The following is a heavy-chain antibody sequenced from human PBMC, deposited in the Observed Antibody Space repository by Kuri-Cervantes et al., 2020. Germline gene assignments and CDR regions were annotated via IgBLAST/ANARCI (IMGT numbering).Heavy chain of an antibody. CDR3: AREKGVVVVAATSGTPGRLDYYYYMDV. J-gene: IGHJ6*03. D-gene: IGHD2-15*01. CDR2: ITPFNGNT. V-gene: IGHV1-45*02. Sequence: SVKVSCKASGYTFTYRYLHWVRQAPGQALEWMGWITPFNGNTNYAQKFQDRVTITRDRSMSTAYMELRSLRSDDAAVYYCAREKGVVVVAATSGTPGRLDYYYYMDVWGKGTTVTVSS. CDR1: GYTFTYRY.